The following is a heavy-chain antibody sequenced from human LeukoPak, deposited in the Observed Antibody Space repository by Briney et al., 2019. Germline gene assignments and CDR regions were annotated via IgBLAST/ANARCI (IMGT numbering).Heavy chain of an antibody. J-gene: IGHJ4*02. CDR2: INPNSGGT. D-gene: IGHD2-2*01. CDR3: ARDQGADGYQLLYFDY. V-gene: IGHV1-2*02. Sequence: GASVKVSCKASGYTFTCYYMHWVRQAPGQGLEWMGWINPNSGGTNYAQKFQGRVTMTRDTSISTAYMELSRLRSDDTAVYYCARDQGADGYQLLYFDYWGQGTLVTVSS. CDR1: GYTFTCYY.